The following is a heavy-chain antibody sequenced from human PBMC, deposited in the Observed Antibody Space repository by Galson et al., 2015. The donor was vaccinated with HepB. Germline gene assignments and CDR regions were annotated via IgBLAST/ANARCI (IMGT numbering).Heavy chain of an antibody. D-gene: IGHD3-22*01. CDR3: ARVDYYHSSDYYYVGGSFDY. Sequence: SLRLSCAASVFTFSNYSMHWVRQAPGKGLEWVAVISYDGSNRYYADSVKGRFTISRDNSKNTLYLQMNSLRAEDTAEYYCARVDYYHSSDYYYVGGSFDYWGQGTLVTVSS. V-gene: IGHV3-30-3*01. J-gene: IGHJ4*02. CDR1: VFTFSNYS. CDR2: ISYDGSNR.